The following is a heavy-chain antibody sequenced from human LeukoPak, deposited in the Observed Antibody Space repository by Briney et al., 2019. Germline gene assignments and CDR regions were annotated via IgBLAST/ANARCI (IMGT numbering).Heavy chain of an antibody. V-gene: IGHV4-59*01. Sequence: PSETLSLTCTVSGGSISSYYWNWIRQPPGKGLEWIGYIYYSGSTNYNPSLKSRVTISVDTSKNQFSLKLSSVTAADTAVYYCARSWMYYDFWSGYYRSYYFDYWGQGTLVTVSS. J-gene: IGHJ4*02. CDR3: ARSWMYYDFWSGYYRSYYFDY. D-gene: IGHD3-3*01. CDR1: GGSISSYY. CDR2: IYYSGST.